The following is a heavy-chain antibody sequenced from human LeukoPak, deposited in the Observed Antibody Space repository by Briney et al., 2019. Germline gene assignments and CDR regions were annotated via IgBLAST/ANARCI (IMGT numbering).Heavy chain of an antibody. D-gene: IGHD6-19*01. CDR3: TTGTEQQWLSLDY. J-gene: IGHJ4*02. V-gene: IGHV3-15*01. CDR2: IRSKTDGGTI. CDR1: GFTFSSYW. Sequence: GGSLRLSCAASGFTFSSYWMHWVRQAPGKGLEWVGRIRSKTDGGTIDYAAPVKGRFTISRDDSKNTLYLQMNSLKTEDTAVYYCTTGTEQQWLSLDYWGQGTLVTVSS.